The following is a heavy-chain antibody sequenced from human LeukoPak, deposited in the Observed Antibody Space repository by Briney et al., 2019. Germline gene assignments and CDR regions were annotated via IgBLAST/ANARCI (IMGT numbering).Heavy chain of an antibody. CDR2: IYSGGST. CDR1: GFTVSSNY. V-gene: IGHV3-53*01. D-gene: IGHD2-21*02. J-gene: IGHJ1*01. Sequence: GGSLRLSCAASGFTVSSNYMSWVRQAPGKGLEWVSVIYSGGSTYYADSVKGRFTISRDNAENSMYLQMNSLRVEDTAVYYCTSWGDTAAEYFQRWGQGTLVTVSS. CDR3: TSWGDTAAEYFQR.